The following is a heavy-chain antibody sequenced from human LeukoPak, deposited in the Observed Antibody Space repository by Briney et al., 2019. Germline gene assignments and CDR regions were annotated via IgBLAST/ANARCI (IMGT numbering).Heavy chain of an antibody. CDR1: GFTVSSNY. J-gene: IGHJ4*02. Sequence: GGSLRLSCAASGFTVSSNYMSWVRPAPGKGLEWVSVIYSGGSTYYADSVKGRFTISRDNSKNTLYLQMNSLRAEDTAVYYCARVRGVAGPLDYWGQGTLVTVSS. CDR2: IYSGGST. V-gene: IGHV3-53*01. D-gene: IGHD3-10*01. CDR3: ARVRGVAGPLDY.